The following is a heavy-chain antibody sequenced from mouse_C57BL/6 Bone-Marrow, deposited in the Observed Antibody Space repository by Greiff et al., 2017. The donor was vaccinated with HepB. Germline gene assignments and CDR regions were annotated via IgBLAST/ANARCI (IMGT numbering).Heavy chain of an antibody. Sequence: VPLQQSGAELVKPGASVKLSCKASGYTFTEYTIHWVKQRSGQGLEWIGWFYPGSGSITYNEKFKDQAPLTADKSSSTVYMELSSLTSEDSAVYFCERHEDHYYGSSYGYFDVWGTGTTVTVSS. J-gene: IGHJ1*03. CDR3: ERHEDHYYGSSYGYFDV. CDR1: GYTFTEYT. CDR2: FYPGSGSI. D-gene: IGHD1-1*01. V-gene: IGHV1-62-2*01.